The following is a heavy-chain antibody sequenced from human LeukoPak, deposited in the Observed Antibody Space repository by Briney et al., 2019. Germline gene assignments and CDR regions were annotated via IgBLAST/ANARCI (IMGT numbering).Heavy chain of an antibody. CDR3: ASGRTIFYYYMDV. D-gene: IGHD3-3*02. CDR2: INPNSGDT. V-gene: IGHV1-2*02. Sequence: ASVKVSCKASGYTFSGYYMNWVRQAPGQGLEWMGWINPNSGDTNYAQKFQGRVTMTRDTSISTVYMELSRLRSDDTAVYFCASGRTIFYYYMDVWGKGTTVTVSS. CDR1: GYTFSGYY. J-gene: IGHJ6*03.